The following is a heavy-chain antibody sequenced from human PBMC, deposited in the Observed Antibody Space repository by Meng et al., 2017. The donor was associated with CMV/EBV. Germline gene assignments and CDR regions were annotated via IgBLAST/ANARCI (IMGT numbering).Heavy chain of an antibody. J-gene: IGHJ4*02. D-gene: IGHD6-19*01. CDR2: VNSNNDAT. CDR1: GFTFSDYY. V-gene: IGHV1-2*02. CDR3: VRSSGWSLFDY. Sequence: QLQLVQAGAEMKKPGASVKVSCTTSGFTFSDYYIHWGRQAPGQGLEWMGWVNSNNDATNYARKFQGRVSMTRDTSISTAHMELSRLMSDDTAVYYCVRSSGWSLFDYWGQGTLVTVSS.